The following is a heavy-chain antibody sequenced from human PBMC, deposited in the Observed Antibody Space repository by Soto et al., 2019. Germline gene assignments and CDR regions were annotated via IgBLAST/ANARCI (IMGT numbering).Heavy chain of an antibody. V-gene: IGHV3-15*07. CDR2: VKSKADGGTA. CDR1: GFSITNTW. J-gene: IGHJ4*02. D-gene: IGHD3-3*01. CDR3: NSHPYFWGGHTPL. Sequence: EVQLVESGGGLVQPGGSLRLSCAASGFSITNTWMHWVRQAPGKGLEWVGRVKSKADGGTADYAAPVKGRFTVSRDDSKNTQYLQMNSLKMEDTAVYYCNSHPYFWGGHTPLWGQGTLVTVSS.